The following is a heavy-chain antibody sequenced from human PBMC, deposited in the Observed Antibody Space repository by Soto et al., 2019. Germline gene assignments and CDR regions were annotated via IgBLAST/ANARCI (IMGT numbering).Heavy chain of an antibody. J-gene: IGHJ6*01. CDR1: GFSLSTSGMC. Sequence: AGPTLVNPTQTLTLTCTFSGFSLSTSGMCVSWIRQPPGKALEWLALIDWDDDKYYSTSLKIRLTISKDTSKNQVVLTMTNMDPVDTATYYCARIPVGGIAARPYYYYGMDVWGQGT. V-gene: IGHV2-70*01. CDR3: ARIPVGGIAARPYYYYGMDV. CDR2: IDWDDDK. D-gene: IGHD6-6*01.